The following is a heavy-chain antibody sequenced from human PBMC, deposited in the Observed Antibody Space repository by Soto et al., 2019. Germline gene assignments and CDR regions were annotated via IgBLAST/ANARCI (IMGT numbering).Heavy chain of an antibody. V-gene: IGHV1-69*13. CDR3: ARAPRRTYYYYYGMDV. J-gene: IGHJ6*01. CDR1: GGTFSSYA. Sequence: SVKVSCKASGGTFSSYAISWVRQAPGQGLEWMGGIIPIFGTANYAQKFQGRVTITADESTSTAYMELSSLRSEDTAVYYCARAPRRTYYYYYGMDVWGQGTTVTVAS. CDR2: IIPIFGTA.